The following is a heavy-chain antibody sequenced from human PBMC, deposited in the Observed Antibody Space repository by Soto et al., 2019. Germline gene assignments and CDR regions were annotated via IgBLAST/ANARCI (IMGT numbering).Heavy chain of an antibody. V-gene: IGHV4-34*01. D-gene: IGHD3-3*01. Sequence: SETLSLTCAVYGGSFSGYYWSWISQPPGKGLEWIGEINHSGSTNYNPSLKSRVTISVDTSKNQFSLKLSSVTAADTAVYYCARGAYDVWSGYYNYYYYYGMDVWGQGTTVTVSS. J-gene: IGHJ6*02. CDR3: ARGAYDVWSGYYNYYYYYGMDV. CDR1: GGSFSGYY. CDR2: INHSGST.